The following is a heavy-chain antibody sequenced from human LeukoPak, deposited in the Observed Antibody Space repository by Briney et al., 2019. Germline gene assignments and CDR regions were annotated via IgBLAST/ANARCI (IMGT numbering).Heavy chain of an antibody. D-gene: IGHD1-1*01. J-gene: IGHJ4*02. Sequence: SVKVSCKASGGTFSSYAISWVRQAPGQGLEWMGGIIPIFGTANYAQKFQGRVTITADESTSTAYMELSSLRSEDTAVYYCARHFGTGDNFDYWGQGTLLIVSS. CDR3: ARHFGTGDNFDY. V-gene: IGHV1-69*01. CDR2: IIPIFGTA. CDR1: GGTFSSYA.